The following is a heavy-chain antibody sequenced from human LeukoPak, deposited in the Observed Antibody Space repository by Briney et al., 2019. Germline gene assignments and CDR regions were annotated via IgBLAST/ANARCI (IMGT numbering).Heavy chain of an antibody. CDR2: ISYDGSNK. V-gene: IGHV3-30*18. CDR1: GFTFSSYG. CDR3: AKGYYFDY. J-gene: IGHJ4*02. Sequence: GGSLRLSCAASGFTFSSYGMHWVRQAPGKGLEWVAVISYDGSNKYYADSVKGRFTISRDNSKNTLYLQMNSLRAEDTAVYYCAKGYYFDYWGQGTLVTVSS.